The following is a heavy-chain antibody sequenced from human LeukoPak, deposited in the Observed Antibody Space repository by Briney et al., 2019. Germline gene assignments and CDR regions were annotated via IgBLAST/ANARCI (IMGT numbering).Heavy chain of an antibody. CDR3: AKDTAGELGFDI. V-gene: IGHV3-23*01. J-gene: IGHJ3*02. Sequence: GGSLRLSCAASGFIFSSYAMSWVRQAPGKGLEWVSGISGSGSGTYYADSVKGRFTISRDNSKSTLYLQMNSLRAEDTAVYYCAKDTAGELGFDIWGQGTMVTVSS. CDR2: ISGSGSGT. D-gene: IGHD1-26*01. CDR1: GFIFSSYA.